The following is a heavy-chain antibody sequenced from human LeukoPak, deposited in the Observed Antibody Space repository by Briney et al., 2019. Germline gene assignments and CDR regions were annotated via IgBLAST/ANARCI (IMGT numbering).Heavy chain of an antibody. Sequence: GGSLRLSCAASGFTFDDYAMHWVRQAPGKGLEWVSGISWNSGSIGYADSVKGRFTISRDNAKNSLYLQMNSLRAEDPALYYCAKDRAYALFRHFDYWGQGTLVTVSS. V-gene: IGHV3-9*01. CDR1: GFTFDDYA. D-gene: IGHD2-21*01. J-gene: IGHJ4*02. CDR2: ISWNSGSI. CDR3: AKDRAYALFRHFDY.